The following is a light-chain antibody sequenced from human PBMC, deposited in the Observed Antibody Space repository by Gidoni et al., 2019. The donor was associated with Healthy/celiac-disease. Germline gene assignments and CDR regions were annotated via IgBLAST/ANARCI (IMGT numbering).Light chain of an antibody. CDR3: QQYDNLPT. V-gene: IGKV1-33*01. CDR1: QDISNY. Sequence: DIQMTQSQSSLSASVGARVTITCQASQDISNYLNWYQQKPGKAPKLLIYDASNLETGVTSRFSGSGSGIDFTFTISSLQPEDIETYYCQQYDNLPTFGQGTKLEIK. CDR2: DAS. J-gene: IGKJ2*01.